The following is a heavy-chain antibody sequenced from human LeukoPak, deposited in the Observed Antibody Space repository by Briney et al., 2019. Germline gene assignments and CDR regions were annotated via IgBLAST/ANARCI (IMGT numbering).Heavy chain of an antibody. V-gene: IGHV3-74*01. Sequence: PGGSLRLSCAASGFTFSSYWMHWVRQAPGKGLVWVSRINSDGSSTSYADSVNGRFTISRDNAKNTLYLQMNSLRAEDTAVYYCARDSPGVVPAAIVDGMDVWGKGTTVTVSS. CDR3: ARDSPGVVPAAIVDGMDV. CDR2: INSDGSST. CDR1: GFTFSSYW. D-gene: IGHD2-2*02. J-gene: IGHJ6*04.